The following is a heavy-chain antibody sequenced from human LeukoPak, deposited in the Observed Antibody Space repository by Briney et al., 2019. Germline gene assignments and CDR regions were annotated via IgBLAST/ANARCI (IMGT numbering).Heavy chain of an antibody. CDR3: AMKTVSGSPRNYYYYGMDV. CDR2: IYSGGST. D-gene: IGHD1-26*01. J-gene: IGHJ6*02. Sequence: PGGSLRLSCAASGFTVSSNYMSWVRQAPGKGLEWVSVIYSGGSTYYADSVKGRFTISRHNSKNTLYLQMNSLRAEDTAVYYCAMKTVSGSPRNYYYYGMDVWGQGTTVTVSS. CDR1: GFTVSSNY. V-gene: IGHV3-53*04.